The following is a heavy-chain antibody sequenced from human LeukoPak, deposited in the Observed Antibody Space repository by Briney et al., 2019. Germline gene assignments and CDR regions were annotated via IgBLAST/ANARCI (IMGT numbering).Heavy chain of an antibody. V-gene: IGHV1-24*01. CDR2: FDPEDGET. CDR1: GYTLTELS. CDR3: ARDRCGGDCYSGWFDP. D-gene: IGHD2-21*02. Sequence: ASVKVSCKVSGYTLTELSMHWVRQAPGKGLEWMGGFDPEDGETIYAQKFQGRVTMTEDTSTDTAYMELSSLRSEDTAVYYCARDRCGGDCYSGWFDPWGQGTLVTVSS. J-gene: IGHJ5*02.